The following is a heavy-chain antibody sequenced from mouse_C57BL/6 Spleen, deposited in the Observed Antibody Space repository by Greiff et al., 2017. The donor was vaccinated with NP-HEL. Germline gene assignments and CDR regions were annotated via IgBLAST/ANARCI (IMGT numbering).Heavy chain of an antibody. CDR2: IYPGGGYT. D-gene: IGHD2-4*01. V-gene: IGHV1-63*01. J-gene: IGHJ4*01. CDR3: AREDYDGYYAMDY. Sequence: VQLQQSGAELVRPGTSVKMSCKASGYTFTNYWIGWAKQRPGHGLEWIGDIYPGGGYTNYNEKFKGKATLTADKSSSTAYMQFSSLTSKDSAIYYCAREDYDGYYAMDYWGQGTSVTVSS. CDR1: GYTFTNYW.